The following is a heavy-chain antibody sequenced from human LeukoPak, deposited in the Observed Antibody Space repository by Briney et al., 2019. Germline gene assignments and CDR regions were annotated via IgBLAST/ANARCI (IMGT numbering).Heavy chain of an antibody. CDR2: ISYDGSNK. CDR1: GFTFSSYG. V-gene: IGHV3-30*18. Sequence: PGGSLRLSCEASGFTFSSYGMHWVRQAPGKGLEWVAVISYDGSNKYYADSVKGRFTISRDNSKNTLYLQMNSLRAEDTAVYYCAKDRPRFLEWLLYYWGQGTLVTVSS. J-gene: IGHJ4*02. D-gene: IGHD3-3*01. CDR3: AKDRPRFLEWLLYY.